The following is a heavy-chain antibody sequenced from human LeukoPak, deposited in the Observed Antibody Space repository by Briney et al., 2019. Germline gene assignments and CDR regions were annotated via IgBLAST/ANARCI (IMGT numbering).Heavy chain of an antibody. Sequence: GGSLRLSCAASGFSLSDYAMSWIRQAPGKGLEWVSYISSSGTTIVHADSVKGRFTISRDSAKNSLYLQMNSLRVEDTAIYYCARDIGKWLQYPDDAFDIWGQGTMVTVSA. V-gene: IGHV3-11*04. J-gene: IGHJ3*02. CDR2: ISSSGTTI. CDR1: GFSLSDYA. D-gene: IGHD5-24*01. CDR3: ARDIGKWLQYPDDAFDI.